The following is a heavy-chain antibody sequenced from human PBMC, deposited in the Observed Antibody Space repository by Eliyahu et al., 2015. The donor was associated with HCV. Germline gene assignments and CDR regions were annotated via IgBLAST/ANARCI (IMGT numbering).Heavy chain of an antibody. Sequence: EVQLVQSGAEVKKPGESLRISCKGSGYSFTRYWISXVRQMPGKGLGWMGRIDPSDSYXNYSPSFQGHVTISADKSISTAYLQWSSLKASDTAMYYCARHLRGVVRGVTGYYYYGMDVWGQGTTVTVSS. V-gene: IGHV5-10-1*03. CDR3: ARHLRGVVRGVTGYYYYGMDV. CDR1: GYSFTRYW. D-gene: IGHD3-10*01. J-gene: IGHJ6*02. CDR2: IDPSDSYX.